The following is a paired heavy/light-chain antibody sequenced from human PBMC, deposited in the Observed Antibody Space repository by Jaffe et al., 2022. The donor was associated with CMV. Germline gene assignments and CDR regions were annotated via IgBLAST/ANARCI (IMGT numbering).Light chain of an antibody. CDR2: AAS. J-gene: IGKJ2*01. CDR3: QQSYSTPLMYT. Sequence: DIQMTQSPSSLSASVGDRVTITCRASQSISSYLNWYQQKPGKAPKLLIYAASSLQSGVPSRFSGSGSGTDFTLTISSLQPEDFATYYCQQSYSTPLMYTFGQGTKLEIK. V-gene: IGKV1-39*01. CDR1: QSISSY.
Heavy chain of an antibody. V-gene: IGHV4-4*07. D-gene: IGHD1-26*01. CDR2: IYTSGST. Sequence: QVQLQESGPGLVKPSETLSLTCTVSGGSISSYYWSWIRQPAGKGLEWIGRIYTSGSTNYNPSLKSRVTMSVDTSKNQFSLKLSSVTAADTAVYYCARDVSSGSYHPFYYNWFDPWGQGTLVTVSS. J-gene: IGHJ5*02. CDR3: ARDVSSGSYHPFYYNWFDP. CDR1: GGSISSYY.